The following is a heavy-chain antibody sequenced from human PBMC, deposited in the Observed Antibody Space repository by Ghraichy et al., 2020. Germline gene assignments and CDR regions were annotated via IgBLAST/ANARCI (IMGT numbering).Heavy chain of an antibody. CDR3: ARDLGGGWYFDY. J-gene: IGHJ4*02. CDR2: IKKDGSEK. D-gene: IGHD6-19*01. Sequence: GGSLRLSCAASGFIFSGYWMSWVRQAPGKGLEWVANIKKDGSEKYYVDSVKGRFTISRDNAKNSLYLQMNSLRAEDTAVYYCARDLGGGWYFDYWGQGGLVTVAS. CDR1: GFIFSGYW. V-gene: IGHV3-7*01.